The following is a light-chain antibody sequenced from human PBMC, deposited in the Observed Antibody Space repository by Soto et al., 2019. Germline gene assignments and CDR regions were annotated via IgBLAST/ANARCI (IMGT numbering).Light chain of an antibody. Sequence: EIVLTQSPATLSLSPGERATLSCRASQSVSSYLAWYQQKPGQAPRLLIYDASNSATGVPARFSGSGSGTDFTLPISSLEPEDFAVYYCQQRGNWPPITFGRGTRLEIK. CDR2: DAS. J-gene: IGKJ5*01. CDR3: QQRGNWPPIT. CDR1: QSVSSY. V-gene: IGKV3-11*01.